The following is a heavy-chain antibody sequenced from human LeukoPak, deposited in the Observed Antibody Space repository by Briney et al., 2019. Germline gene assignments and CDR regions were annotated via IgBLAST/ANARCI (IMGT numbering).Heavy chain of an antibody. CDR3: ARPRKHDYYDMDV. V-gene: IGHV4-34*01. Sequence: SETLSLTCAVYGGSSSAYWWSWLCQPPGKGLEWIGEINPSGTTNYNPSLKGRVTISLDTSKNHFSLNLSSVTAADTAVYYCARPRKHDYYDMDVWGKGTTVTVSS. J-gene: IGHJ6*03. CDR2: INPSGTT. CDR1: GGSSSAYW.